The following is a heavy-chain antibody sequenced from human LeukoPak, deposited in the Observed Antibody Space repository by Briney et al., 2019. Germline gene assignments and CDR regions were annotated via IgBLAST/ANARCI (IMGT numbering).Heavy chain of an antibody. D-gene: IGHD3-22*01. CDR3: ARGENYDSSGYGKLDY. CDR1: GFTFSSYW. J-gene: IGHJ4*02. CDR2: INSDGSST. V-gene: IGHV3-74*01. Sequence: GGSLRLSCAASGFTFSSYWMHWVRQAPGKGLVWASRINSDGSSTSYADSVKGRFTISRDNAKNTLYLQMNSLRAEDTAVYYCARGENYDSSGYGKLDYWGQGTLVTVSS.